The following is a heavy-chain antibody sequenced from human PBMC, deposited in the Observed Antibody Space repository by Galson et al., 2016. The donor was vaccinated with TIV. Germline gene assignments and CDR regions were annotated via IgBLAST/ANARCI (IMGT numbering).Heavy chain of an antibody. CDR3: ARVAGTSTWAHDDDAFDL. CDR2: INPSGGST. D-gene: IGHD6-13*01. J-gene: IGHJ3*01. V-gene: IGHV1-46*03. Sequence: SVKVSCKASGYIFTSHYMHWVRQAPGQGLEWMGIINPSGGSTTYAQKFQGRVTMTRDTSTTTAYMELSSLTSEDTAVYFCARVAGTSTWAHDDDAFDLWGEGAMVSVSS. CDR1: GYIFTSHY.